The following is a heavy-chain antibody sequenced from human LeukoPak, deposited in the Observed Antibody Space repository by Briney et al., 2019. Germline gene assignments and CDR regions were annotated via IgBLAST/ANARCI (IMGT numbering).Heavy chain of an antibody. CDR3: AKPPEVGATVAYFDY. V-gene: IGHV3-30*18. D-gene: IGHD1-26*01. CDR2: ISFDGSNQ. CDR1: GFTFSDFG. J-gene: IGHJ4*02. Sequence: GGSLRLSCEASGFTFSDFGMHWVRQAPGKGLEWVALISFDGSNQYYADSVKGRFTISRDNSKNTLYLQMSSLRAEDTAVYYCAKPPEVGATVAYFDYWGQGTLVSVSS.